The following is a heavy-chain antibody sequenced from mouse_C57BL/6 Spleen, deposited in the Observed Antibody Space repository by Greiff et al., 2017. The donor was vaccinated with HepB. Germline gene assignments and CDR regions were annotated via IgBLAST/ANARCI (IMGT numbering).Heavy chain of an antibody. Sequence: QVQLQQSGPGLVQPSQSLSITCTVSGFSLTSYGVHWVRQSPGKGLEWLGVIWSGGSTDYNAAFISRLSISKDNSKSQVFFKMNSLQADDTAIYYCARKTDYYGSTHYYAMDYWVQGTSVTVSS. CDR3: ARKTDYYGSTHYYAMDY. CDR2: IWSGGST. CDR1: GFSLTSYG. V-gene: IGHV2-2*01. D-gene: IGHD1-1*01. J-gene: IGHJ4*01.